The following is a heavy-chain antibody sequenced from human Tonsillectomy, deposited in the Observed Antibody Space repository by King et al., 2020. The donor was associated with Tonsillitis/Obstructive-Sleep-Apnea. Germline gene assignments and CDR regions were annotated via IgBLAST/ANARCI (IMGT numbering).Heavy chain of an antibody. J-gene: IGHJ4*02. D-gene: IGHD2-2*02. Sequence: VQLVESGAEVKKSGSSVKVSCKASGGTFSSYAISWVRQAPGQGLEWMGGIIPIFGTANYAQKFQGRVTISADESKRTAHMELSSLRSEDTAGYYCASGDNGYCSRTSCYTGFNYWGQGTLVTVSS. CDR2: IIPIFGTA. V-gene: IGHV1-69*01. CDR1: GGTFSSYA. CDR3: ASGDNGYCSRTSCYTGFNY.